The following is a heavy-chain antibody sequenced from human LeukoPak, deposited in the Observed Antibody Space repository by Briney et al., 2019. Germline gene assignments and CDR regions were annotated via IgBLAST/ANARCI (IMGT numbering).Heavy chain of an antibody. D-gene: IGHD1-26*01. V-gene: IGHV3-7*05. CDR1: GFTFTSYW. J-gene: IGHJ4*02. CDR2: IKHDGSEK. Sequence: SGGSLRLSCVASGFTFTSYWMTWVRQAPGKGLEWVANIKHDGSEKYYVDSVKGRFTVSRDNAQSSVSLQMNSLRADDAAVYYCARDRGILGALDYWGQGTLVTVSS. CDR3: ARDRGILGALDY.